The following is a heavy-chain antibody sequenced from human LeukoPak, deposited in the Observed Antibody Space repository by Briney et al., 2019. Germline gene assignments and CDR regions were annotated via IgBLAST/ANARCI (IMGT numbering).Heavy chain of an antibody. CDR2: IKSKSDGGTT. CDR1: GFTFSSAW. V-gene: IGHV3-15*01. CDR3: TTVRDHYFDY. J-gene: IGHJ4*02. Sequence: KPGGSLRLSCAASGFTFSSAWLSWVRQTPGKGLEWVGRIKSKSDGGTTDYAAPVKGRFSISRDDSKNTLYLQMNSLKTEGTAVHYCTTVRDHYFDYWGQGTLVTVSS.